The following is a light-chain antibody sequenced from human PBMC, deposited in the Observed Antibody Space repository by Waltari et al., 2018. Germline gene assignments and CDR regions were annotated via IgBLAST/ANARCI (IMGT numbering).Light chain of an antibody. J-gene: IGLJ1*01. V-gene: IGLV1-51*01. Sequence: QFVLTQPPSVSAAPGQKVTISCSGSTSNSGNDYISWYQQLPGTAPKLLIYDNDNRPSGIPDRFSGSKSGTSATLGITGLQTGDEADYYCAAWDTSLDGYVFGTGTKVTVL. CDR2: DND. CDR3: AAWDTSLDGYV. CDR1: TSNSGNDY.